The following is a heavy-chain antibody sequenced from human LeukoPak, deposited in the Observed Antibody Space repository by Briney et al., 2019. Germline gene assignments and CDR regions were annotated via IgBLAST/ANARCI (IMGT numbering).Heavy chain of an antibody. D-gene: IGHD6-25*01. CDR3: AGSGEPYFDY. CDR2: IYYSGST. CDR1: GGSISSGVYY. V-gene: IGHV4-31*03. J-gene: IGHJ4*02. Sequence: SETLSLTCTVSGGSISSGVYYWSWIRQHPGKGLEWIGYIYYSGSTYYNPSLKSRVTISVDTSKNQFSLKLSSVTAADTAVYYCAGSGEPYFDYWGQGTLVTVSS.